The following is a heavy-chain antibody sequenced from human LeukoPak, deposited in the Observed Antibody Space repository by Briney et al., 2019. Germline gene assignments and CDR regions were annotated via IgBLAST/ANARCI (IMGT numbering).Heavy chain of an antibody. J-gene: IGHJ4*02. D-gene: IGHD2-2*01. CDR1: GFTFSDYY. Sequence: GGSLRLSCAASGFTFSDYYMSWIRQAPGKGLEWVSYISNSGSTIYYADSVKGRFTISRDNAKNSLYLQMNSLRAEDMAVYYCAKGLPATLLDYWGQGTLVTVSS. CDR2: ISNSGSTI. V-gene: IGHV3-11*01. CDR3: AKGLPATLLDY.